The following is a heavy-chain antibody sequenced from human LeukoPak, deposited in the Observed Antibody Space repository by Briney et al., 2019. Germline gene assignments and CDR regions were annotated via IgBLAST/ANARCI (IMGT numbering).Heavy chain of an antibody. J-gene: IGHJ4*02. V-gene: IGHV4-59*01. Sequence: PSETLSLTCSFSGDSISTYYWSWIRQSPGKGLEWIGHIYSSGNTDYNSSLKSRVTISVDASKSQFSLRLSSVTATDTAVYYCARLRWQLVGPYFDYWGQGILVTVSS. CDR1: GDSISTYY. D-gene: IGHD1-26*01. CDR3: ARLRWQLVGPYFDY. CDR2: IYSSGNT.